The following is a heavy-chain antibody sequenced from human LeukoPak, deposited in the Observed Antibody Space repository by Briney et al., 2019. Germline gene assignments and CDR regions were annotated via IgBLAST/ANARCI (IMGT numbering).Heavy chain of an antibody. Sequence: SETLSLTCTVSGGSISSSSYYWGWIRQPPGKGLEWIGSIYYSGSTYYNPSLKSRVTISVDTSKNQFSLKLSSVTAADTAVYYCARVTYYDFWSGYSSYFDYWGEGTLLTVSS. V-gene: IGHV4-39*01. D-gene: IGHD3-3*01. CDR2: IYYSGST. CDR3: ARVTYYDFWSGYSSYFDY. J-gene: IGHJ4*02. CDR1: GGSISSSSYY.